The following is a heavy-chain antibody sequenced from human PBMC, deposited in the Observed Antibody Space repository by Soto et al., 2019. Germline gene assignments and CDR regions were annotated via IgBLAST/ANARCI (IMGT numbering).Heavy chain of an antibody. CDR2: IYYSGST. Sequence: SETLSLTCTVSGGSISSGDYYWSWIRQPPGKGLEWIGYIYYSGSTYYSPSLKSRVTISVDTSKNQFSLKLSSVTAADTAVYYCARERLDDARLDPLGQGTLLTVSS. CDR1: GGSISSGDYY. J-gene: IGHJ5*02. CDR3: ARERLDDARLDP. V-gene: IGHV4-30-4*01.